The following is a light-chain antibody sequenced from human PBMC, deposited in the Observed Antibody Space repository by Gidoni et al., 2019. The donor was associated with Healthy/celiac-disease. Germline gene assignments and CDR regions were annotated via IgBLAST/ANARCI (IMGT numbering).Light chain of an antibody. V-gene: IGKV1-13*02. CDR3: QQLNSYPPSFT. CDR2: DAS. Sequence: AIQLTQSPSSLCASVGDRVTITCRASQGISSALAWYQQKPGKAPKLLIYDASSLESGVPSRVSGSGCGTDFTLTISSMQLEDFATYYCQQLNSYPPSFTFGPGTKVDIK. J-gene: IGKJ3*01. CDR1: QGISSA.